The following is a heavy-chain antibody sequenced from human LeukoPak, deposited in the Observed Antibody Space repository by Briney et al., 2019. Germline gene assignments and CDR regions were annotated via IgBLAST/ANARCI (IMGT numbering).Heavy chain of an antibody. V-gene: IGHV1-69*06. CDR1: GGTFSSYA. CDR3: ARAGYSSLGNYFDY. CDR2: IIPIFGTA. Sequence: SVKVSCKASGGTFSSYAISWVRQAPGQGLEWMGGIIPIFGTANYAQKLQGRVTITADKSTSTAYLELCSLRSEDTAVYYCARAGYSSLGNYFDYWGQGTLVTVSS. J-gene: IGHJ4*02. D-gene: IGHD6-19*01.